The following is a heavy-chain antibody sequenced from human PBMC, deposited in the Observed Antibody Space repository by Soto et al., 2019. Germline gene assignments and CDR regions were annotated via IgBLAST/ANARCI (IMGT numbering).Heavy chain of an antibody. Sequence: SQTLSLTCAISGYSVSSNSAAWNWIRQSPSRGLEWLGRTYYRSKWYNDYAVSVKSRITINPDTSKNQFSLQLNSVTPEDTAVYYCARAQPGIAVAGTFPFDYWGQGTLVTVSS. CDR3: ARAQPGIAVAGTFPFDY. CDR2: TYYRSKWYN. CDR1: GYSVSSNSAA. V-gene: IGHV6-1*01. J-gene: IGHJ4*02. D-gene: IGHD6-19*01.